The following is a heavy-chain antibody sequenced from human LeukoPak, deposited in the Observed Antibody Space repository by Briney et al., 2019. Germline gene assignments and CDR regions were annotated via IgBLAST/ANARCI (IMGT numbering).Heavy chain of an antibody. CDR3: ARVEVVTATRYNWFDP. CDR1: GFTFSSYW. V-gene: IGHV3-7*03. CDR2: IKQDGSEK. D-gene: IGHD2-15*01. J-gene: IGHJ5*02. Sequence: GGSLRLSCAASGFTFSSYWMSWVRQAPGKGLEWVANIKQDGSEKYYVDSVKGRFTISRDNSKNTLYLQMDSLRPEDTAVYYCARVEVVTATRYNWFDPWGQGTLVTVSS.